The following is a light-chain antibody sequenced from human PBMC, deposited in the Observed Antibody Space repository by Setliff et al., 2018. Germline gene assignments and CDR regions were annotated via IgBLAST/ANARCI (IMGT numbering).Light chain of an antibody. Sequence: QSALTQPRSVSGSPGQSVTISCTGSSSDVGAYKYVSWYQQHPGKAPKLIIYDVSNRPSGVSNRFSASKSGNTASLTISGLQAEDEADYYCCSFAGAGWVFGGGTKVTVL. CDR1: SSDVGAYKY. CDR2: DVS. V-gene: IGLV2-11*01. J-gene: IGLJ3*02. CDR3: CSFAGAGWV.